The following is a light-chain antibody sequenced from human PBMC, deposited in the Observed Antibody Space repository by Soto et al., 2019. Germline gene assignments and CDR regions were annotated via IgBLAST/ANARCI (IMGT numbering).Light chain of an antibody. CDR1: QDIARY. CDR2: AAS. CDR3: QQLNTYPPFT. V-gene: IGKV1-9*01. J-gene: IGKJ3*01. Sequence: DIQLTQSPSFLSASVGDRVTITCRASQDIARYFAWYQQKPGKAPRLLIYAASTLQSGVPSRFSGSGSGTEFTLTISSLQPEDFATYYCQQLNTYPPFTFGPGTRVDFK.